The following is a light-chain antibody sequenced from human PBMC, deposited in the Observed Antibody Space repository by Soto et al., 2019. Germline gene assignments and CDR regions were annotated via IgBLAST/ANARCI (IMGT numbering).Light chain of an antibody. CDR2: EVS. V-gene: IGLV2-8*01. CDR1: SSDVGGYNY. CDR3: SSYAGSNNPFV. J-gene: IGLJ1*01. Sequence: QSVLTQPSSASGSPGQSVTISCTGTSSDVGGYNYVSWYQQHPGKAPKLTIYEVSKRPSGVPDRFSGSKSGNTASLTVSGLQAEDEADYYCSSYAGSNNPFVFGTGTKVTVL.